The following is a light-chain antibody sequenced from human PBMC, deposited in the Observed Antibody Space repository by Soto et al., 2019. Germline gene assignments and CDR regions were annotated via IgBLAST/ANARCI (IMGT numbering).Light chain of an antibody. CDR2: GAS. Sequence: EIAMTQSPATMSVSPGERGTLSCRASQSVSSNVAWYQQKTGPDPRLLSEGASSRATGIPDRFSGTGSGTDLTLPSSRLETADFAVYFCQQYGSSLWTFGQGTKVDIK. V-gene: IGKV3-20*01. CDR1: QSVSSN. J-gene: IGKJ1*01. CDR3: QQYGSSLWT.